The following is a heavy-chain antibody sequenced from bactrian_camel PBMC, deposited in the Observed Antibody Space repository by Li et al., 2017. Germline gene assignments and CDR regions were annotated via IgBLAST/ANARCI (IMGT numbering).Heavy chain of an antibody. CDR3: EVPKVTGCFY. CDR2: IGRDGIT. V-gene: IGHV3S53*01. Sequence: HVQLVESGGGSVEAGESLTLSCAASESITSLRYMGWFRQAPGKERERVAVIGRDGITNYADYVKGRFTISRDNAKRTLYLQMNSLKPEDTAMYYCEVPKVTGCFYWGQGTQVTVS. J-gene: IGHJ4*01. D-gene: IGHD2*01. CDR1: ESITSLRY.